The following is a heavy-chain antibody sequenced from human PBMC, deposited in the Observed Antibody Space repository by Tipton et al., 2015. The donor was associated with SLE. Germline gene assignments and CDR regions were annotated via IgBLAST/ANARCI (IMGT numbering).Heavy chain of an antibody. J-gene: IGHJ4*02. CDR1: DGPIRSTNYY. CDR3: ARRSVELAASFDN. CDR2: IFYTGST. D-gene: IGHD5-24*01. V-gene: IGHV4-39*07. Sequence: TLSLTCTVSDGPIRSTNYYWGWIRQPPGKGLEWIGSIFYTGSTYYNPSLKSRVSFSIDTSKHQFSLKLNSVTAADTAVYYCARRSVELAASFDNWGQGSLVTVSS.